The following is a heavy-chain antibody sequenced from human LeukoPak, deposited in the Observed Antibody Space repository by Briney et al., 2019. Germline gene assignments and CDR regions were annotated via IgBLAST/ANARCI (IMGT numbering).Heavy chain of an antibody. CDR2: IIPIFGTA. D-gene: IGHD6-19*01. Sequence: ASVEVPCKASGGTFSSYAISWVRQAPGQGLEWMGGIIPIFGTANYAQKFQGRVTITADESTSTAYMELSSLRSEDTAVYYCASDAGGKYSSGWYSIDAFDIWGQGTMVTVSS. CDR1: GGTFSSYA. J-gene: IGHJ3*02. CDR3: ASDAGGKYSSGWYSIDAFDI. V-gene: IGHV1-69*13.